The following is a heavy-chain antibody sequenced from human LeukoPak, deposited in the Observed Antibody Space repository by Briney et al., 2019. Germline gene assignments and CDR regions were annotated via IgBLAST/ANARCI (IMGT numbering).Heavy chain of an antibody. CDR3: AKDTGSSSWNYFDY. J-gene: IGHJ4*02. CDR2: INSDGSST. V-gene: IGHV3-74*01. CDR1: GFTFSSYW. D-gene: IGHD6-13*01. Sequence: GGSLRLSCAASGFTFSSYWMHWVRQAPGKGLVWVSRINSDGSSTSYADSVKGRFTISRDNARNSLDLQMNSLRAEDTAFYYCAKDTGSSSWNYFDYWGQGTLVTVSS.